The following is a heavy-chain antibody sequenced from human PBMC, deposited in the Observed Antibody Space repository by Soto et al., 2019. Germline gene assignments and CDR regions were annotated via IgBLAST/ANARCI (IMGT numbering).Heavy chain of an antibody. CDR1: GFTFSSYW. V-gene: IGHV3-74*01. CDR3: ARVEAYYEFWSGYPRRYGMDV. CDR2: INSDGSST. D-gene: IGHD3-3*01. J-gene: IGHJ6*02. Sequence: EVQLVESGGGLVQPGGSLRLSCAASGFTFSSYWMHWVRQAPGKGLVWVSRINSDGSSTSYADSVKDRFTISRDNAKNTLYLQMNRLRAEDTAVYYCARVEAYYEFWSGYPRRYGMDVWGQGTTVTVSS.